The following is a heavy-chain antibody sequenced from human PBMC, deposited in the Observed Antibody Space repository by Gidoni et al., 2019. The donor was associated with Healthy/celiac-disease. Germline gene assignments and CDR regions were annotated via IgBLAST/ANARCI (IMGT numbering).Heavy chain of an antibody. CDR3: AREYRNRSGYDYRYFDL. CDR2: IIPIFGTA. D-gene: IGHD5-12*01. CDR1: GGTFSRYA. V-gene: IGHV1-69*01. J-gene: IGHJ2*01. Sequence: QVQLVQSGAEVKKPGSSVKVSCKDSGGTFSRYAIRWVRQAPGQGLEGMGGIIPIFGTANDAQKFQGRVTITADESTSKTYMELSSLRSEDTAVYYCAREYRNRSGYDYRYFDLWGRGTLVTVSS.